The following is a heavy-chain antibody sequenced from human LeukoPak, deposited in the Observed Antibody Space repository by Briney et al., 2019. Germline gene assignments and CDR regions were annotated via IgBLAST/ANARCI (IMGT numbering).Heavy chain of an antibody. CDR2: ISYDGSNK. CDR3: ATDSRLPFFKGATAALDY. Sequence: PGRSLRLSCAASGFTFSSYGMHWVRQAPGKGLEWVAVISYDGSNKYYADSVNGRFTISRDNSKNTLYLQMNSPRAEDTPVYYCATDSRLPFFKGATAALDYWGQGTLVTVSS. CDR1: GFTFSSYG. V-gene: IGHV3-30*03. J-gene: IGHJ4*02. D-gene: IGHD1-26*01.